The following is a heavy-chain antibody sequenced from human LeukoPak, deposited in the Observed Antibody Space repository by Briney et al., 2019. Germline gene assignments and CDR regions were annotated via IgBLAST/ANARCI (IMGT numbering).Heavy chain of an antibody. CDR1: GGSVSRYY. D-gene: IGHD3-3*02. J-gene: IGHJ6*02. CDR3: ARAPSGGHFYGMDV. V-gene: IGHV4-59*02. CDR2: IYDSGST. Sequence: SETPSLTCTVSGGSVSRYYWSWIRQPPGKGLEWIGYIYDSGSTNYNPSLKSRVTISIDTSKNQFSPKLTSVTAADTAVYYCARAPSGGHFYGMDVWGQGTTVTVSS.